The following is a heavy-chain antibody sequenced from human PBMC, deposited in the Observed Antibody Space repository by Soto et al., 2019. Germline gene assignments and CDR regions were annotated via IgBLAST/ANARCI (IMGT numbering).Heavy chain of an antibody. Sequence: GGSLRLSCAASGFTFSSYGMHWVRQAPGKGLEWVAVIWYDGSNKYYADSVKGRFTISRDNSKNTLYLQMNSLRAEDTAVYYCARDLSYCSSTSCHYYYYYMDVWGKGTTVTVSS. CDR2: IWYDGSNK. J-gene: IGHJ6*03. CDR1: GFTFSSYG. CDR3: ARDLSYCSSTSCHYYYYYMDV. V-gene: IGHV3-33*01. D-gene: IGHD2-2*01.